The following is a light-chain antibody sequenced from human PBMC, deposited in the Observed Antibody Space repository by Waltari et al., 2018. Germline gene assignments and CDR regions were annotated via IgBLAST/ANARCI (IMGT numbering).Light chain of an antibody. CDR1: PAIISY. V-gene: IGKV1-8*01. CDR3: QQYYNYPWT. Sequence: AIRMTQSPSSLSASTGDRVTITCRASPAIISYLAWYQQQQGKAPKFLIYATSTLQSGVPSRCSGSGVETDFTLTINCLQSEDFATYYCQQYYNYPWTFGQGTKVEIK. CDR2: ATS. J-gene: IGKJ1*01.